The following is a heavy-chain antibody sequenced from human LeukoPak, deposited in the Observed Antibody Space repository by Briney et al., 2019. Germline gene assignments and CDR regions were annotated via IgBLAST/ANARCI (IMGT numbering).Heavy chain of an antibody. CDR2: ISGSSGST. Sequence: PGGSLRLSCAAAGFIFINYYMSWIRQAPGKGLEWVSYISGSSGSTNYADSVMGRFTISRDNGKNSLYLQMNSLRAEDTAVYYCARGQGENYYSSGYYPYWGQGTLVTVSS. D-gene: IGHD3-22*01. J-gene: IGHJ4*02. CDR3: ARGQGENYYSSGYYPY. CDR1: GFIFINYY. V-gene: IGHV3-11*06.